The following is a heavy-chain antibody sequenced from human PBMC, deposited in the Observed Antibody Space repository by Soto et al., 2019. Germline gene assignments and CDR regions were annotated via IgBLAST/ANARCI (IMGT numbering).Heavy chain of an antibody. Sequence: PSETLSLTCAVYGGSFSGYYWSWIRQPPGKGLEWIGEINHSGSTNYNPSLKSRVTISVDTSKNQFSLKLSSVTAADTAVYYCARQLSRANYDFWSAIDYWGQGTLVTVSS. D-gene: IGHD3-3*01. CDR2: INHSGST. V-gene: IGHV4-34*01. CDR3: ARQLSRANYDFWSAIDY. J-gene: IGHJ4*02. CDR1: GGSFSGYY.